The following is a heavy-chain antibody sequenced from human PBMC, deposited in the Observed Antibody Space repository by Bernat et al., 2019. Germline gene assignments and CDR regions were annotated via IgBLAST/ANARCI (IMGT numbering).Heavy chain of an antibody. CDR2: IWYDGSNK. CDR3: ARDFRPYRYDLAFDY. D-gene: IGHD3-16*02. CDR1: GFTFSSYG. V-gene: IGHV3-33*01. J-gene: IGHJ4*02. Sequence: QVQLVESGGGVVQPGRSLRLSCAASGFTFSSYGMLWVRQAPGKGLEWVAVIWYDGSNKYYADSVKGRFTISRDNSKNTLYLQMNSLRAEDTAVYYCARDFRPYRYDLAFDYWGQGTLVTVSS.